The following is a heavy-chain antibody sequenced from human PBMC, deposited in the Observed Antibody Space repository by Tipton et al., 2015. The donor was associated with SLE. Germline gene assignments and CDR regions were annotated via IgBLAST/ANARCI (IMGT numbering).Heavy chain of an antibody. V-gene: IGHV4-30-2*01. CDR1: GGSISSGDYS. CDR3: ARGLTQSPDY. Sequence: LRLSCAVSGGSISSGDYSWSWIRQPPGKGLEWIGYTYHSGSSYYNSSLKSRVTISVDRSKNQFSLKLSSVTAADTAVYYCARGLTQSPDYWGQGTLVTVSS. CDR2: TYHSGSS. D-gene: IGHD2-15*01. J-gene: IGHJ4*02.